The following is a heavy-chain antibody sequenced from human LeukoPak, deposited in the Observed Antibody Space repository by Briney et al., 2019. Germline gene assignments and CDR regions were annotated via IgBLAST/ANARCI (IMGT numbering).Heavy chain of an antibody. CDR2: INSDGSST. J-gene: IGHJ6*03. Sequence: PGGSLRLSCAASGFTFSSYWMHWVRQAPGKGLVWVSRINSDGSSTSYADSVKGRFTISRDNAKNTLYLQMNSLRAEDTAVYYCARDQPDQGGLEWFYYYYMDVWGKGTTVTVSS. CDR1: GFTFSSYW. V-gene: IGHV3-74*01. D-gene: IGHD3-3*01. CDR3: ARDQPDQGGLEWFYYYYMDV.